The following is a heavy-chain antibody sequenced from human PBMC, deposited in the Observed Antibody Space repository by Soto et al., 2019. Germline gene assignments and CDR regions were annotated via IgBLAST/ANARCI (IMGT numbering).Heavy chain of an antibody. V-gene: IGHV3-23*01. CDR2: ISGSGGST. CDR1: GFTFSSYA. J-gene: IGHJ4*02. CDR3: AKDDMDIVADEIRGNNDY. D-gene: IGHD2-2*03. Sequence: GGSLRLSCAASGFTFSSYAMSWVRQAPGKGLEWVSAISGSGGSTYYADSVKGRFTISRDNSKNTLYLQMNSLRAEDTAVYYCAKDDMDIVADEIRGNNDYWGQGTLVTVSS.